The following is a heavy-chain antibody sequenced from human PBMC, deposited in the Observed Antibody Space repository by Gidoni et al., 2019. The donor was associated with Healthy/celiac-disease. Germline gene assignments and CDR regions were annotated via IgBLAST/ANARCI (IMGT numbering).Heavy chain of an antibody. D-gene: IGHD2-15*01. J-gene: IGHJ4*02. CDR3: ARVICSGGSCYSAYFDY. Sequence: QVQLVQSGAEVKKPGASVKVSCKASGYTFTSCAMHWVRQAPGQRLNGMGWINAGNGNTTYSQRFQGRVIITRDTSASTAYMALSSLRSEDTAVYYCARVICSGGSCYSAYFDYWGQGTLVTVSS. CDR2: INAGNGNT. CDR1: GYTFTSCA. V-gene: IGHV1-3*01.